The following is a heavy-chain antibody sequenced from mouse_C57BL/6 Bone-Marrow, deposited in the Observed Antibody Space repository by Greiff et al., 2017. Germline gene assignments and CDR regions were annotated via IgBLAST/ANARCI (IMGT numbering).Heavy chain of an antibody. V-gene: IGHV5-4*01. J-gene: IGHJ1*03. CDR3: ARDFHIYYYGSSRYWYFDV. CDR2: ISDGGSYT. Sequence: VMLVESGGGLVKPGGSLKLSCAASGFTFSSYAMSWVRQTPEKRLEWVATISDGGSYTYYPDNVKGRFTISRDNAKNNLYLQMSHLKSEDTAMYYCARDFHIYYYGSSRYWYFDVWGTGTTVTVSS. CDR1: GFTFSSYA. D-gene: IGHD1-1*01.